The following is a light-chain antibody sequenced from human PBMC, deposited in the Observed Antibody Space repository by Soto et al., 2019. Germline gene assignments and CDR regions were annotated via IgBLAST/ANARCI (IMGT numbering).Light chain of an antibody. J-gene: IGKJ2*01. CDR2: AAS. CDR3: QQSYSTPYT. Sequence: DIQMTQSPSSLSASVGDRVTITCRASQSISSYLNWYQQKPGKAPKLLIYAASSLQSGVPSRFSGSGSVTDFMLTISRLPPVDFATYYCQQSYSTPYTFGQGTMLSIK. CDR1: QSISSY. V-gene: IGKV1-39*01.